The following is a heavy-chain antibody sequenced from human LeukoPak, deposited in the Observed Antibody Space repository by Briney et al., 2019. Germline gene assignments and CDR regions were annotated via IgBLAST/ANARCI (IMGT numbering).Heavy chain of an antibody. CDR3: AKTSLSDASGHYDYMDV. D-gene: IGHD3-3*01. J-gene: IGHJ6*03. V-gene: IGHV3-30*02. Sequence: GGSLRLPCGASRFIFDTHDMHWVRQAPGKGLEWVAFIRFDGTSKFYADSVKARFTISRDNSQNTVSLQVNNLRIEDTALYYCAKTSLSDASGHYDYMDVWGKGTTVTVSS. CDR1: RFIFDTHD. CDR2: IRFDGTSK.